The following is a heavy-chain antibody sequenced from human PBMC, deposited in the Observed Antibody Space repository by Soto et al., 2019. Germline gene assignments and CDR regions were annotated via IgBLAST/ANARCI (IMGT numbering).Heavy chain of an antibody. CDR3: ASEYCSGGSCDYYGMDV. Sequence: QVQLVESGGGVVQPGRSLRLSCAASGFTFSSYGMHWVRQAPGKGLEWVAVIWYDGSNKYYADSVKGRFTISRDNSKHTLYLQMNSLRAEDTAVYYCASEYCSGGSCDYYGMDVWGQGTTVTVSS. CDR2: IWYDGSNK. V-gene: IGHV3-33*01. D-gene: IGHD2-15*01. J-gene: IGHJ6*02. CDR1: GFTFSSYG.